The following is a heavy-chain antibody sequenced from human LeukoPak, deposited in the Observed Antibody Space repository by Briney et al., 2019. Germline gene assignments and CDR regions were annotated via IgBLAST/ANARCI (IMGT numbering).Heavy chain of an antibody. CDR3: ARGDGYNDAEYLQH. J-gene: IGHJ1*01. Sequence: GGSLRLSCAASGFTFSSYGMHWVRQAPGKGLEWVAVIWYDGSNKYYGDSVKGRFTISRDNSKKTLYLQMNSLRVEDTAVHYCARGDGYNDAEYLQHWGQGTLVTVS. CDR1: GFTFSSYG. V-gene: IGHV3-33*01. D-gene: IGHD5-24*01. CDR2: IWYDGSNK.